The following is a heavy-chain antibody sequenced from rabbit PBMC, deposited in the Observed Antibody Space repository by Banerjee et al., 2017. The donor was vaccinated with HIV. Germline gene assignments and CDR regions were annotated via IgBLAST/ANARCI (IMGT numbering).Heavy chain of an antibody. D-gene: IGHD1-1*01. CDR3: ARDSGGYVDYPYPIYFNL. Sequence: QSLEESGGDLVKPGASLTLTCTASGFSFSSYAMSWVRQAPGKGLEWIACIYTDSSGSTDYASWAKGRFTLSKTSSTTVTLQMTSLTAADTATYFCARDSGGYVDYPYPIYFNLWGQGTLVTVS. CDR2: IYTDSSGST. J-gene: IGHJ4*01. V-gene: IGHV1S40*01. CDR1: GFSFSSYA.